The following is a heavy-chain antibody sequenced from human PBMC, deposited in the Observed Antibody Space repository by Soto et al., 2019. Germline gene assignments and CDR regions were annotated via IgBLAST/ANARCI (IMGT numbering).Heavy chain of an antibody. D-gene: IGHD6-13*01. J-gene: IGHJ6*02. V-gene: IGHV3-7*05. CDR1: GFTFSSYW. CDR2: IKQDGSEK. CDR3: ARDPTERSTESNYYYYYGMDV. Sequence: GGSLRLSCAASGFTFSSYWMSWVRQAPGKGLEWVANIKQDGSEKYYVDSVKGPFTISRDNAKNSRYLQMNSLRAEDTAVYYCARDPTERSTESNYYYYYGMDVWGQGTTVTVSS.